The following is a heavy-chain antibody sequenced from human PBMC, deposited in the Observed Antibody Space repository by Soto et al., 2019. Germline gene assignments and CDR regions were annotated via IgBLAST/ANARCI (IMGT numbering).Heavy chain of an antibody. D-gene: IGHD2-15*01. CDR1: RFTFSDYY. J-gene: IGHJ3*02. CDR2: ISSSGSTI. CDR3: VRHDPLEGGAFDI. V-gene: IGHV3-11*01. Sequence: SRFTFSDYYMSWIRQAPGKGLEWVPYISSSGSTIYYADSVKGRFTISRDNAKNSLYLQMSSLKASDTAMYYCVRHDPLEGGAFDIWGQGTMVTVSS.